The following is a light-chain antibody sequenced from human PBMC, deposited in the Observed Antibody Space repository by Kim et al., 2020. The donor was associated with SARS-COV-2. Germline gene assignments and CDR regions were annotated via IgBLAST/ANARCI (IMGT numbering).Light chain of an antibody. Sequence: SPGERATLSCRASQSVTTNLAWYQQKPGQAPRRLIYGASTRATGIPARFSGSGSGTEFTLTISSLQSEDFAVYYCQHYNNWPPWTFGQGTKVDIK. J-gene: IGKJ1*01. V-gene: IGKV3-15*01. CDR1: QSVTTN. CDR2: GAS. CDR3: QHYNNWPPWT.